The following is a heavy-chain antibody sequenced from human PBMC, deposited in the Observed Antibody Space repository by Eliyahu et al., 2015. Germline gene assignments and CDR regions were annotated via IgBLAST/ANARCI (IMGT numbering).Heavy chain of an antibody. CDR2: IFTGGST. V-gene: IGHV3-53*01. J-gene: IGHJ3*02. CDR1: XXTVSSXY. D-gene: IGHD3-10*01. CDR3: ARGRSGSKTDAFDI. Sequence: EVQLVDSGGGLIQPGGSLRXSCAASXXTVSSXYXTWVRQXPGKGLEWVSVIFTGGSTYHADPVKGRFTISRDNSKNMLYLQMNDLRADDTAVYYCARGRSGSKTDAFDIWGQGTVVTVSS.